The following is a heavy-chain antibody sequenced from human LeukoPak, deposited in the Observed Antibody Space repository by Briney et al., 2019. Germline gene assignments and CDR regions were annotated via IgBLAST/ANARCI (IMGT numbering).Heavy chain of an antibody. D-gene: IGHD4-17*01. CDR2: ISYIGST. CDR3: ARDLVTVTKGFDI. CDR1: ADSFSSHY. Sequence: SETLSLTCAVSADSFSSHYWTWIRQSPGKGLEWIGYISYIGSTNYNPSLKSRVTISIDTSKNQFSLKLSSVTAADTAVYYCARDLVTVTKGFDIWGQGTMVSVSS. V-gene: IGHV4-59*11. J-gene: IGHJ3*02.